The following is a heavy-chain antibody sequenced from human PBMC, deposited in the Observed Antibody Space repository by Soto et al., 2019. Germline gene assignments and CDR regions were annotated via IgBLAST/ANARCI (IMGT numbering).Heavy chain of an antibody. J-gene: IGHJ5*02. D-gene: IGHD3-3*01. CDR2: IFYSGNT. Sequence: SETLSLTCTVSGDSIGGSNFYWGWLRQPPGKGLEWIGSIFYSGNTYFNPSLKSRVIMSVDTSKNQLSLRLNSVTAADTAVYYCARTGRIAIFGVVTEFDPWGPGTLVTVSS. V-gene: IGHV4-39*01. CDR3: ARTGRIAIFGVVTEFDP. CDR1: GDSIGGSNFY.